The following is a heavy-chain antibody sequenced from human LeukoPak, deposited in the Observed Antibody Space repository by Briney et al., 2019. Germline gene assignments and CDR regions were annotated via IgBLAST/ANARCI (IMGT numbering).Heavy chain of an antibody. CDR3: AKDLNWGGR. D-gene: IGHD7-27*01. V-gene: IGHV3-23*01. CDR1: GFTFSTSA. Sequence: PGGSLRLSCAASGFTFSTSAMTWVRQAPGKGREWVSGISGSGVTDYADSVTGRFTISRANSKKTLFLQMNSLRAEDTAVYYCAKDLNWGGRWGQGTLVTVSS. CDR2: ISGSGVT. J-gene: IGHJ4*02.